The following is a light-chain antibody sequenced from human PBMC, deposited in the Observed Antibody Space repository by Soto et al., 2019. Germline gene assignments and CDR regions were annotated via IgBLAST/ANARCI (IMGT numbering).Light chain of an antibody. CDR1: SSDVGGYDH. CDR3: SSYTSSHTWV. Sequence: QSALTQPASVSGSPGQSIAISCTGTSSDVGGYDHVSWYQQHPGKAPKVIIYEVSIRPSGVSDRFSGSKSANTASLTISGLQAEDEADYYCSSYTSSHTWVFGGGTQLTVL. CDR2: EVS. J-gene: IGLJ2*01. V-gene: IGLV2-14*01.